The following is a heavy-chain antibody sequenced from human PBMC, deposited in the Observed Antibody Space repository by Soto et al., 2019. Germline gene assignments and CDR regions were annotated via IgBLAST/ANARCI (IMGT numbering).Heavy chain of an antibody. Sequence: PGGSLRLSCAASGFTVSSNYMSWVRQAPGKGLEWVSVIYSVGSTYYADSVKGRFTISRHNSKNTLYLQMNSLRAEDTAVYYCARGLTFGAFDIWGQGTMVTVSS. J-gene: IGHJ3*02. CDR1: GFTVSSNY. CDR2: IYSVGST. CDR3: ARGLTFGAFDI. V-gene: IGHV3-53*04. D-gene: IGHD3-10*01.